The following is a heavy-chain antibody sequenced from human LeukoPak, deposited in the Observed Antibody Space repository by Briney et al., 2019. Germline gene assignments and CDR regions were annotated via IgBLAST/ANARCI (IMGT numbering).Heavy chain of an antibody. J-gene: IGHJ4*02. D-gene: IGHD3-10*01. CDR2: MSRSGDII. CDR1: GFTFSDYN. Sequence: PGGSLRLSCAASGFTFSDYNMNWVRQVPGKGLESVSYMSRSGDIIYYADSVKGRFTISRDNAKNSLYLQMNSLRAEDTAVYYCARDVYYCSGSPRLDYWGQGTLVTVSS. CDR3: ARDVYYCSGSPRLDY. V-gene: IGHV3-48*01.